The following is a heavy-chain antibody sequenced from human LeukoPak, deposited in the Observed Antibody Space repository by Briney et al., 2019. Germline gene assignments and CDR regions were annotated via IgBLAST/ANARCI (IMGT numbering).Heavy chain of an antibody. D-gene: IGHD3-3*02. CDR2: ITPKSGDT. J-gene: IGHJ4*02. Sequence: ASVKVSCKASGYTFSDFYIHSVRQAPGQGLEYVGWITPKSGDTYSPQTFQGRVTMTRDASISTAYLELSSLRSDDTAVYFCARVRLADERAWAYWGQGTLVTVSS. V-gene: IGHV1-2*02. CDR3: ARVRLADERAWAY. CDR1: GYTFSDFY.